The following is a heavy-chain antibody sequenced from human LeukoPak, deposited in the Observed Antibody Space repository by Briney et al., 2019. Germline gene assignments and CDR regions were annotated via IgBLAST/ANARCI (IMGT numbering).Heavy chain of an antibody. CDR1: GFTFSSYG. Sequence: GGSLRLSCAASGFTFSSYGTHWVRQAPGKGLEWVAVIWYDGSNKYYADSVKGRFTISRDNSKNTLYLQMNSLRAEDTAVYYCARGHLSSGGKILRYWGQGTLVTVSS. J-gene: IGHJ4*02. V-gene: IGHV3-33*01. D-gene: IGHD2-15*01. CDR3: ARGHLSSGGKILRY. CDR2: IWYDGSNK.